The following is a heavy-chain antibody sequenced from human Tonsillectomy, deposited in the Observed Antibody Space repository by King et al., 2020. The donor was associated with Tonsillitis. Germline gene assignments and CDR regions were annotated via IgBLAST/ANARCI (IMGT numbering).Heavy chain of an antibody. Sequence: QLVQSGAEVKKPGASGKVSCKASGYRFTSYGFSWVRQAPGQGLEWMGWISTYNGNTPYAQKLQGRITMTTDTPTSTAHLELRRLSSDDTAVYYGAGTPDGGNSVDYWGQGALVTVSS. D-gene: IGHD4-23*01. J-gene: IGHJ4*02. CDR2: ISTYNGNT. CDR3: AGTPDGGNSVDY. V-gene: IGHV1-18*01. CDR1: GYRFTSYG.